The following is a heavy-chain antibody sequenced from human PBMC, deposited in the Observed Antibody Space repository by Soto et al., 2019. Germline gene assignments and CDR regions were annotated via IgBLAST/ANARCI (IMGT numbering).Heavy chain of an antibody. D-gene: IGHD6-19*01. CDR3: ARAGIAVAGSHWFDP. CDR1: GFTFSSYS. CDR2: ISSSSSYI. V-gene: IGHV3-21*01. J-gene: IGHJ5*02. Sequence: GGSLRLSCAASGFTFSSYSMNWVRQAPGKGLEWVSSISSSSSYIYYADSVKGRFAISRDNAKNSLYLQMNSLRAEDTAVYYCARAGIAVAGSHWFDPWGQGTLVTVSS.